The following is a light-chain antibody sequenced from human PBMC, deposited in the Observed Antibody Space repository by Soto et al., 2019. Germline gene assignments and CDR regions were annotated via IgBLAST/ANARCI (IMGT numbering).Light chain of an antibody. J-gene: IGKJ5*01. V-gene: IGKV3-11*01. CDR3: QQRSDWIT. Sequence: EIVLTQSPATLSLSPGERATLSYRASQSVSNSLAWFQQKPGQAPRLLIYDASNRATGIPARFSGSGSGTDFTLIISSLEPEDFAVYYCQQRSDWITFGQGTRLEIK. CDR1: QSVSNS. CDR2: DAS.